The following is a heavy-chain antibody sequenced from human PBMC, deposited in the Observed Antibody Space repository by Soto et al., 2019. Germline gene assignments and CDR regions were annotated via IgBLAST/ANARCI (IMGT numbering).Heavy chain of an antibody. CDR2: IYHSGST. J-gene: IGHJ4*02. V-gene: IGHV4-38-2*02. CDR1: GYSISSGYY. D-gene: IGHD6-13*01. Sequence: ASETLSLTCAVSGYSISSGYYWGWIRQPPGKGLEWIGSIYHSGSTYYNPSLKSRVTISVDTSKNQFSLKLSSVTAADTAVYYCARDKYIAAAGTVDYWGQGTLVTVSS. CDR3: ARDKYIAAAGTVDY.